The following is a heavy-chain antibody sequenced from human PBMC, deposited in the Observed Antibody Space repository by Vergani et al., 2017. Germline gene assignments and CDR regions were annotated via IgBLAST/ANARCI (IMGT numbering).Heavy chain of an antibody. J-gene: IGHJ5*02. V-gene: IGHV3-9*01. CDR3: ARDSGWWIDP. D-gene: IGHD5-24*01. CDR2: ISWNSGSI. Sequence: EVQLVESGGGLVQPGRSLRLSCAASGFTFDDYAMHWVRLAPGKGLEWVSGISWNSGSIGYADSVKGRFTISRDNAKNSLYLQMNSLRADDTALYYCARDSGWWIDPWGLGTLVTVSS. CDR1: GFTFDDYA.